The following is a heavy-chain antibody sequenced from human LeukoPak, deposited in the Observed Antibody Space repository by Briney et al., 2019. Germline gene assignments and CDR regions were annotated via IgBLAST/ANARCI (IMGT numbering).Heavy chain of an antibody. V-gene: IGHV4-61*02. Sequence: SQTLSLTCTVSGGSISSGSYYWSWIRQPAGKGLEWIGRIYTSGSTSYNPSLKSRVTISVDTSKNQFSLKLSSVTAADTAVYYCARSHYDFWSKPGFDYWGQGTLVTVSS. D-gene: IGHD3-3*01. CDR3: ARSHYDFWSKPGFDY. CDR1: GGSISSGSYY. CDR2: IYTSGST. J-gene: IGHJ4*02.